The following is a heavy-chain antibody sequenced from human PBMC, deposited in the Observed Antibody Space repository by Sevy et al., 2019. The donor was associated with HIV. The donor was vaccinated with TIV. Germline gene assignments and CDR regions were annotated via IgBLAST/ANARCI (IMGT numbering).Heavy chain of an antibody. D-gene: IGHD6-13*01. CDR1: GYTFTGYY. CDR3: ARVGAAAAGMGWFDP. J-gene: IGHJ5*02. V-gene: IGHV1-2*02. CDR2: INPNSGGT. Sequence: ASVKVSCKASGYTFTGYYMHWVRQAPGQGLEWMGWINPNSGGTNYAQKFQGRVTMTRDTSISPAYMELSRLRSDDTAVYYCARVGAAAAGMGWFDPWGQGTLVTVSS.